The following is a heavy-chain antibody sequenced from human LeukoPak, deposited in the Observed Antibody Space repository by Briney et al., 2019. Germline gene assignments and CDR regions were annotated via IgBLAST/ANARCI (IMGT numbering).Heavy chain of an antibody. Sequence: SETLSLTCTVSDGSIRSSTDYWGWIRQSPGKGLEWIGSLYFRGITYYNPSLKSRVTISVDTSKNQFSLKLSSVTAADTAVYYCARDPPWGQQLDTSADYWGQGTLVTVSS. D-gene: IGHD6-13*01. CDR1: DGSIRSSTDY. V-gene: IGHV4-39*07. CDR3: ARDPPWGQQLDTSADY. J-gene: IGHJ4*02. CDR2: LYFRGIT.